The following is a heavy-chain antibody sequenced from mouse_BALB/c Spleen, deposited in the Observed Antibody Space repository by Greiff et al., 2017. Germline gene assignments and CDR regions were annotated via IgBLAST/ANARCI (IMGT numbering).Heavy chain of an antibody. CDR3: ARSRDYGFAY. J-gene: IGHJ3*01. Sequence: VQLQQPGAELVKPGASVKLSCKASGYTFTSYWMHWVKQRPGQGLEWIGEINPSNGRTNYNEKFKSKATLTVDKSSSTAYMQLSSLTSEDSAVYYCARSRDYGFAYWGQGTLVTVSA. CDR1: GYTFTSYW. V-gene: IGHV1S81*02. CDR2: INPSNGRT. D-gene: IGHD2-4*01.